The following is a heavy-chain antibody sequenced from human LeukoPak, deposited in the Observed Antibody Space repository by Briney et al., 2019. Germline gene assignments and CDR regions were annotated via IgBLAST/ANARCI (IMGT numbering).Heavy chain of an antibody. J-gene: IGHJ1*01. CDR2: IIPIFGTA. V-gene: IGHV1-69*13. D-gene: IGHD6-13*01. CDR3: ARSDWYSSSWYSPPPPPGIYFQH. CDR1: GGTFSSYA. Sequence: ASVKVSCKASGGTFSSYAISWVRQAPGQGLEWMGGIIPIFGTANYAQKFQGRVTITADESTSTAYMELSSLRSEDTAVYYCARSDWYSSSWYSPPPPPGIYFQHWGQGTLVTVSS.